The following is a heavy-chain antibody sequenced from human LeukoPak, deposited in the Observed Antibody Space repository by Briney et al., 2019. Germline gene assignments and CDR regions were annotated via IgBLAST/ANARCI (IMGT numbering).Heavy chain of an antibody. J-gene: IGHJ6*02. CDR3: ARDEIEELLTGWGGMDV. CDR2: INGGNGNT. V-gene: IGHV1-3*01. D-gene: IGHD3-10*01. Sequence: GRSLRLSCAASGYTFTTYAMHWVRQAPGQRLEWMGWINGGNGNTKYSQKFQDRVTFTRDTSASTAYMELSSLRSEDTAVYYCARDEIEELLTGWGGMDVWGQGTTVTVSS. CDR1: GYTFTTYA.